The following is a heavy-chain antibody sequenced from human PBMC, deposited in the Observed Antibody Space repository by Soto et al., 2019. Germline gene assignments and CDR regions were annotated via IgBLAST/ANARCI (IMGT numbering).Heavy chain of an antibody. D-gene: IGHD6-19*01. CDR3: ARVAVAGPSGSKTYFAY. CDR1: GYTFTSYS. V-gene: IGHV1-46*01. Sequence: QVQLVQSGAEVKKPGASVKVSCKASGYTFTSYSMHWVRQAPGQGLEWMGIINPSGGSTSYAQKFQGRVTMTRDTSTSTVYMELSSLRSEDTAVYYCARVAVAGPSGSKTYFAYWGQGTLVTVSS. J-gene: IGHJ4*02. CDR2: INPSGGST.